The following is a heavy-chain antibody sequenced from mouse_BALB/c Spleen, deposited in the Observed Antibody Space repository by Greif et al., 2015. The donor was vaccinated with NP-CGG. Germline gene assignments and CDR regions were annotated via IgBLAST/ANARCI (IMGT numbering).Heavy chain of an antibody. CDR1: GFTVSDYY. J-gene: IGHJ2*02. D-gene: IGHD2-1*01. Sequence: EVQLVESGGGLVKPGGSLKLSCAASGFTVSDYYMYWVRQTPEKRLEWVATISDGGSYTYYPDSVKGRFTISRDNAKNNLYLQMSSLKSEDTAMYYCARDNNGNFYLDYWGQGTSLTVSS. CDR2: ISDGGSYT. V-gene: IGHV5-4*02. CDR3: ARDNNGNFYLDY.